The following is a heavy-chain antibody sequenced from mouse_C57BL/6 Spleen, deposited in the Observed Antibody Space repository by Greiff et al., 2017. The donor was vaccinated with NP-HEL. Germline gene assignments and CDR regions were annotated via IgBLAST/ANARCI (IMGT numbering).Heavy chain of an antibody. Sequence: QVTLKESGPGILQSSQTLSLTCSFSGFSLSTSGMGVSWIRQPSGKGLEWLAHIYWDDDKRYNPSLKSRLTISKDTSRNQVFLKITSVDTADTATYYCARLLYSNYGYFDVWGTGTTVTVSS. CDR1: GFSLSTSGMG. J-gene: IGHJ1*03. D-gene: IGHD2-5*01. CDR2: IYWDDDK. V-gene: IGHV8-12*01. CDR3: ARLLYSNYGYFDV.